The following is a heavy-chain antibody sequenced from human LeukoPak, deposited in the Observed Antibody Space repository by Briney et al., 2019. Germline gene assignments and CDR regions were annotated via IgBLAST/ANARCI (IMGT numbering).Heavy chain of an antibody. CDR3: ARPLHSSTWLWYFDY. V-gene: IGHV3-7*03. CDR1: GFTFSTYW. J-gene: IGHJ4*02. D-gene: IGHD6-13*01. CDR2: IRQDGGEK. Sequence: GGSLRLSCAASGFTFSTYWMSWVRQGPGKGLEWVANIRQDGGEKYYVESVRGRFTISRDNAKNSLYLQMDSLSAEDTAVYYCARPLHSSTWLWYFDYWGQGTLVTVSS.